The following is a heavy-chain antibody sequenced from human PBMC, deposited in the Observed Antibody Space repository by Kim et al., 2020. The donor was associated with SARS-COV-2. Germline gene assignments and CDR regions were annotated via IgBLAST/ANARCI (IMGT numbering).Heavy chain of an antibody. CDR1: GYSISSGYY. Sequence: SETLSLTCTVSGYSISSGYYWGWIRQPPGKGLEWIGSIYHSGSTYYNPSLKSRVTISVDTSKNQFSLKLSSVTAADTAVYYCASLLEWLNAVVYYWGQGTLVTVSS. V-gene: IGHV4-38-2*02. D-gene: IGHD3-3*01. J-gene: IGHJ4*02. CDR2: IYHSGST. CDR3: ASLLEWLNAVVYY.